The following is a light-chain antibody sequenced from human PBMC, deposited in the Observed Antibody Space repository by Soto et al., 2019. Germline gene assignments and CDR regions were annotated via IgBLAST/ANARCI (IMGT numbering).Light chain of an antibody. CDR3: QSYDRNNVNVV. CDR2: EDN. CDR1: SGSIASNY. J-gene: IGLJ2*01. V-gene: IGLV6-57*02. Sequence: NFMLTQPHSVSESPGKTVTISCTGSSGSIASNYVQWYQQRPGSAPTTVIFEDNQRPSGVSDRFSGSVDSSSNSASLTISGLQTEDEADYYCQSYDRNNVNVVFGGGTKLTVL.